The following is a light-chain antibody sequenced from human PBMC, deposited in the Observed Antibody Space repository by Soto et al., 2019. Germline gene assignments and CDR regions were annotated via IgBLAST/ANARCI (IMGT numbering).Light chain of an antibody. Sequence: QSVLTQPPSESEAPRQRVTISCSGSSSNIGNNAVNWYQQLPGKAPKLLIYYNDLLPSGVSDRFSGSKSGTSASLAISGLQSEDEADYYCAAWDDSLNAWVFGGGTKVTVL. CDR2: YND. CDR1: SSNIGNNA. J-gene: IGLJ3*02. V-gene: IGLV1-36*01. CDR3: AAWDDSLNAWV.